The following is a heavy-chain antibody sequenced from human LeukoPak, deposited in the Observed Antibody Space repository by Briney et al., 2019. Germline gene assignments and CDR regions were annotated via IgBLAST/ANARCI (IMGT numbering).Heavy chain of an antibody. Sequence: PSETLSLTCTVSGGSISSSSYYWGWVRQPPGKGLEWIGSIYYSGSTYYNPSLKSRVTISVDTSKNQFSLKLSSVTAADTAVYYCARHHAAGWRVLDVWGQGTTVTVSS. CDR3: ARHHAAGWRVLDV. V-gene: IGHV4-39*01. CDR1: GGSISSSSYY. D-gene: IGHD6-19*01. CDR2: IYYSGST. J-gene: IGHJ6*02.